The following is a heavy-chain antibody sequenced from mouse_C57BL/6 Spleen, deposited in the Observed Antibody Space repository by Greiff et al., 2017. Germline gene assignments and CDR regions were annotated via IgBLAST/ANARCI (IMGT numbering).Heavy chain of an antibody. CDR2: IDPSDSYT. CDR1: GYTFTSYW. Sequence: QVQLQQPGAELVKPGASVKLSCKASGYTFTSYWMQWVKQRPGQGLEWIGEIDPSDSYTNYNQKFKGKATLTVDTSSSTAYMQLSSLTSEDSAVYYCARRVYDYDYAMDDWGQGTSVTVSS. J-gene: IGHJ4*01. V-gene: IGHV1-50*01. D-gene: IGHD2-4*01. CDR3: ARRVYDYDYAMDD.